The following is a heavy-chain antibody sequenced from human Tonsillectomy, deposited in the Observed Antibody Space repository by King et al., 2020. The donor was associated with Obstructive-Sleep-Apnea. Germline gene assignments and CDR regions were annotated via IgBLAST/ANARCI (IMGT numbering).Heavy chain of an antibody. CDR3: AKNTVEYTYGFGH. CDR2: ISGSGGST. D-gene: IGHD2-8*01. Sequence: VQLVESGGALVQPGGSLRLSCAASGFTFSSYAMNWVRQAPGKGLEWVSEISGSGGSTYYGDSVKGRFTISRDNSKNTLYLQMNSLRDEDTAMYYCAKNTVEYTYGFGHWGQGTLVTVSS. J-gene: IGHJ5*02. CDR1: GFTFSSYA. V-gene: IGHV3-23*04.